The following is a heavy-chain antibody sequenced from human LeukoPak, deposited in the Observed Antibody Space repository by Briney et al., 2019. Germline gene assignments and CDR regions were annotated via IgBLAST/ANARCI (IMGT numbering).Heavy chain of an antibody. CDR2: ILYDGSNK. CDR1: GFTFSSYA. D-gene: IGHD6-19*01. Sequence: PGRSLRLSCAASGFTFSSYAMHWVRQAPGKGLEWVAVILYDGSNKYYADSVKGRFTISSDNSKNTLYLQMNSLRAEDTAVYYCARGASVAELDYWGQGTLVTVSS. V-gene: IGHV3-30*01. J-gene: IGHJ4*02. CDR3: ARGASVAELDY.